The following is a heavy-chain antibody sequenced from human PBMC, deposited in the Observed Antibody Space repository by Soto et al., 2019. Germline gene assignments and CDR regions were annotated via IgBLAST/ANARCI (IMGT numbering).Heavy chain of an antibody. V-gene: IGHV1-69*06. Sequence: GASVKVFCRACRGALRSYAISWVRQAPGQGLEWMGGINPIFGTPHYAQKYQGRVTITADTFTNRAYMELTRLTSDDTDVYFCAREGRHFDYWGQRTLVTVSS. CDR2: INPIFGTP. J-gene: IGHJ4*02. CDR3: AREGRHFDY. CDR1: RGALRSYA.